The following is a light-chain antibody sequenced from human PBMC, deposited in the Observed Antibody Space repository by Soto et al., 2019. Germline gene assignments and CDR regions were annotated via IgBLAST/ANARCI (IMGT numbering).Light chain of an antibody. Sequence: QSLLTEPASVSASPGHSITISCAGTSRDSGGYNYVSWYQQHPGKAPKVMIYEVSNRPSGVSNRFSGSKSGNTASLTISGLQAADEADYYCSSYTTTRTLEVFGGGTKVTVL. V-gene: IGLV2-14*01. CDR2: EVS. J-gene: IGLJ3*02. CDR1: SRDSGGYNY. CDR3: SSYTTTRTLEV.